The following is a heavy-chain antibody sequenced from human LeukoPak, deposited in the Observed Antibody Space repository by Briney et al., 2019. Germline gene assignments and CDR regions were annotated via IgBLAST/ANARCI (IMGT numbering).Heavy chain of an antibody. V-gene: IGHV4-34*01. D-gene: IGHD6-13*01. CDR1: GGSFSGYY. J-gene: IGHJ6*02. CDR3: AIARGAAALYGMDV. Sequence: SETLSLTCAVYGGSFSGYYWSWIRQPPGKGLEWIGEINHSGSTNYNPSLKSRVTISVDTSKNQFSLKLSSVTAADTAVYYCAIARGAAALYGMDVWGQGTTVTVSS. CDR2: INHSGST.